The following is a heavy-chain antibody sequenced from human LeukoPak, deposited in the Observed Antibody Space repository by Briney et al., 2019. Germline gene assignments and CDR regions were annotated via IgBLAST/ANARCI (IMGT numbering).Heavy chain of an antibody. CDR1: GGSISGYH. J-gene: IGHJ4*02. CDR3: ARGGGPPSNFDY. V-gene: IGHV4-59*01. D-gene: IGHD3-16*01. CDR2: IYYSGSS. Sequence: PSETLSLTCNVSGGSISGYHWSWIRQPPGKGLEWLGYIYYSGSSNYNPSLKSRVTMSADTSKNQFSLKLSSVTAADTAVYYCARGGGPPSNFDYWGQGTLVTVSS.